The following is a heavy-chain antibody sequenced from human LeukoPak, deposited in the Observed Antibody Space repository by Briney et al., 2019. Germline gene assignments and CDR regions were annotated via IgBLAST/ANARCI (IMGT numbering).Heavy chain of an antibody. J-gene: IGHJ3*02. CDR2: ISYDGSNK. D-gene: IGHD3-10*01. CDR3: AREGRGIRAFDI. Sequence: GGSLRLSCAASGFTFSSYAMHWVRQAPGKGLEWVAVISYDGSNKYYADSVKGRFTISRDNSKNTLYLQMNSLRAEDTAVYYCAREGRGIRAFDIWGQGTMVTVTS. V-gene: IGHV3-30-3*01. CDR1: GFTFSSYA.